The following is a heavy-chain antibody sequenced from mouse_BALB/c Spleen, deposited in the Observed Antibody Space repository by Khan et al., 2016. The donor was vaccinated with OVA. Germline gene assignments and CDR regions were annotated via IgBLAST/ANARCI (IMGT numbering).Heavy chain of an antibody. D-gene: IGHD2-2*01. V-gene: IGHV1S135*01. CDR3: TKHGYVAWFTY. CDR2: IDPFSGGT. J-gene: IGHJ3*01. CDR1: GYSFTSYY. Sequence: IQLVQSGPELMKPGASVKISCKASGYSFTSYYIHWVMQSHGKSLEWIGYIDPFSGGTTSNQKFKGKATLTVDKSSSTAYIHLSNLTSEDSAVYDCTKHGYVAWFTYWGQGTLVTVSA.